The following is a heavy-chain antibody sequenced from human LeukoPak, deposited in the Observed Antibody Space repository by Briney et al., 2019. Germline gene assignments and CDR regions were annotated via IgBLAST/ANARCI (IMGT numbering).Heavy chain of an antibody. Sequence: PGGSLRLSCAASRFTFDDYAMHWVRQGPGKGLEWVSLISGDGGSTYYADSVKGRFTISRDNSKNSLYLQMNSLRTKDTALYYCAKDIGRAPGSYNWFDPWGQGTLVTVSS. D-gene: IGHD3-10*01. CDR3: AKDIGRAPGSYNWFDP. CDR2: ISGDGGST. V-gene: IGHV3-43*02. J-gene: IGHJ5*02. CDR1: RFTFDDYA.